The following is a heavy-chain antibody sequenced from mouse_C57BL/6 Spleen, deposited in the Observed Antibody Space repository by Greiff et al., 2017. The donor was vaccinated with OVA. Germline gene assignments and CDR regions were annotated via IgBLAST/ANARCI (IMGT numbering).Heavy chain of an antibody. V-gene: IGHV1-69*01. CDR3: ARGGVHSYAMDY. CDR1: GYTFTSYW. Sequence: QVQLQQPGAELVMPGASVKLSCKASGYTFTSYWMHWVKQRPGQGLEWIGEIDPSDSYTNYNQKFKGKSTLTVDKSSSTAYMQISSLTSEDSADYYCARGGVHSYAMDYWGQGTSVTVSS. J-gene: IGHJ4*01. CDR2: IDPSDSYT.